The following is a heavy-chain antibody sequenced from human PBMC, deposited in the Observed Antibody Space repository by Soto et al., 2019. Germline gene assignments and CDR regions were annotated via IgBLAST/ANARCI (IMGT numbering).Heavy chain of an antibody. CDR3: AKLIYDFWSGSGYGMDV. J-gene: IGHJ6*02. CDR1: GFTFSDYA. D-gene: IGHD3-3*01. CDR2: IGGSGLST. Sequence: EVRLLESGLGFVQPGGSLRLSCVASGFTFSDYAMIWVRRAPGKGLEWVTGIGGSGLSTYFADDVRGRFTVSRDNSKNTLYLQMNSLRDEDTATYYCAKLIYDFWSGSGYGMDVWGQGTTVTVSS. V-gene: IGHV3-23*01.